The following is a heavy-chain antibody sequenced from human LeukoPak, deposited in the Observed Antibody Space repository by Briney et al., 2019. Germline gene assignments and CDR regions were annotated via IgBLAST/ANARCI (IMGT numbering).Heavy chain of an antibody. Sequence: PSETLSLTCTVSGGSMSSSSYYWGWIRQPPGKGLEWIGSIYYSGSTYYNPSLKSRVTISVDTSKNQFSLKLSSVTAADTAVYYCARLPTVTFFDYWGQGTLVTVSS. CDR3: ARLPTVTFFDY. CDR1: GGSMSSSSYY. J-gene: IGHJ4*02. V-gene: IGHV4-39*01. D-gene: IGHD4-17*01. CDR2: IYYSGST.